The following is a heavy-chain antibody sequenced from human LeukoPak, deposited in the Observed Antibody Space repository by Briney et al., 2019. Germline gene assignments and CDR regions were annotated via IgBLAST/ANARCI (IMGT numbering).Heavy chain of an antibody. CDR2: ISSSGSTI. Sequence: AGGSLRLSCAASGFTFSSYEMNWVRQAPGKGLEWVSYISSSGSTIYYADSVKGRFTISRDNAKNSLYLQMNSLRAEDTAVYYCARGPYCGGDCSYGRGGGLDPWGQGTLVTVSS. CDR1: GFTFSSYE. D-gene: IGHD2-21*02. V-gene: IGHV3-48*03. CDR3: ARGPYCGGDCSYGRGGGLDP. J-gene: IGHJ5*02.